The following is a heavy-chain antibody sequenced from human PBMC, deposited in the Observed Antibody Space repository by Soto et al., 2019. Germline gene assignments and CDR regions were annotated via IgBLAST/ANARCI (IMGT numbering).Heavy chain of an antibody. CDR1: GFTFSNYA. J-gene: IGHJ4*02. CDR2: ISSNGGST. CDR3: ARDRCTTGVCYAPSDY. D-gene: IGHD2-8*01. Sequence: EVQLVESGGDLVQPGGSLRLSCAASGFTFSNYAMHWVRQAPGKGLEFVSAISSNGGSTFYANSMKGRFTISRDNSKNTLYHQMGSLRAEDMAVYYCARDRCTTGVCYAPSDYWGQGTLVTVSS. V-gene: IGHV3-64*01.